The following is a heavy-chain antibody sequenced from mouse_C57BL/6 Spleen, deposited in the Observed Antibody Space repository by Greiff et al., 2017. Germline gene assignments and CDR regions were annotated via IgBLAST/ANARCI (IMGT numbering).Heavy chain of an antibody. CDR3: VNYYGRSTYYSGC. CDR1: GYAFSSSW. J-gene: IGHJ2*01. V-gene: IGHV1-80*01. CDR2: IYPGDGDT. Sequence: VQLQQSGAELVKPGASVKISCKASGYAFSSSWMNWVKQRPGKGLEWIGQIYPGDGDTNYNGKFKGKATLTADKSSSTAYMQLSSLTSEDSAVYCCVNYYGRSTYYSGCWAQGTTPTVSP. D-gene: IGHD1-1*01.